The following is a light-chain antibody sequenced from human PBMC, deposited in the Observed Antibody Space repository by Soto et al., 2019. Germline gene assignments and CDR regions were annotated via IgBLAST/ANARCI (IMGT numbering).Light chain of an antibody. J-gene: IGLJ3*02. V-gene: IGLV2-14*01. CDR3: SSYTTLSTRV. CDR2: DVS. Sequence: QLVLTQPASVSGSPGQSITISCTGTSSDVGGYDFVSWYQQHPGKAPKLMIYDVSNRPSGVSYRFSGSKSGNTASLTISGLLAEDEADYFCSSYTTLSTRVFGGGTKLTVL. CDR1: SSDVGGYDF.